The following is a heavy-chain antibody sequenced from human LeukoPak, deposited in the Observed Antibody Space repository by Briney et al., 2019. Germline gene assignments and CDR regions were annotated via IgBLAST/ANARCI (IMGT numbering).Heavy chain of an antibody. CDR1: GFIFRNYG. D-gene: IGHD1-14*01. Sequence: GGSLRLSCVASGFIFRNYGMTWVRQAPGKGLEWVSRISDDGANTYYADSVKGRFTISRDNSKNTLYLQMNDLRAEDTALYYCVRRCCAGGGNYGYNHYWGQGTLVTVSS. V-gene: IGHV3-23*01. CDR2: ISDDGANT. J-gene: IGHJ4*02. CDR3: VRRCCAGGGNYGYNHY.